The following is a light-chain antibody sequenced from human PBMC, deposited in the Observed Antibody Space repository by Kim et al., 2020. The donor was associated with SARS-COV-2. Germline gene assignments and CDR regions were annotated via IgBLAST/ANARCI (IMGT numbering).Light chain of an antibody. J-gene: IGLJ2*01. V-gene: IGLV2-14*03. CDR1: SSDIGRYNY. CDR2: DVN. Sequence: QSALTQPASVSESPGQSITISCTGTSSDIGRYNYVSWYQQHPDKAPKVIILDVNNRPSGVSNRFSGSKFGNTASLTISGLQPEDEADYYCSSYTTGNTLVFGGGTQLTVL. CDR3: SSYTTGNTLV.